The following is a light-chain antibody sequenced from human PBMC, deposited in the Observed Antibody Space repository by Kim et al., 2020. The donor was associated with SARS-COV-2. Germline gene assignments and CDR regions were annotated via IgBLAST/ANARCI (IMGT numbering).Light chain of an antibody. CDR3: QSYDSSLSGVV. CDR2: GNS. Sequence: RVTISCNGSSSNSGAGYDVHWYQQLPGPAPKLLIYGNSNRPSGVPDRFSGSKSGTSASLAITGLQAEDEADYYCQSYDSSLSGVVFGGGTQLTVL. J-gene: IGLJ2*01. CDR1: SSNSGAGYD. V-gene: IGLV1-40*01.